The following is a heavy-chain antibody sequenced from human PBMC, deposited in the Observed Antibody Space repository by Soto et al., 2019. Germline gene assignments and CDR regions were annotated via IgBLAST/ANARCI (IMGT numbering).Heavy chain of an antibody. CDR2: IRSKAYCGTT. Sequence: PGGSLRLSCTASGFTFGDYAMSWVRQAPGKGLEWVGFIRSKAYCGTTEYAASVKGRFTISRDDSKSIAYLQMNSLKTEDTAVYYCTRDPIVGALDYWGQGTLVTVSS. CDR1: GFTFGDYA. V-gene: IGHV3-49*04. J-gene: IGHJ4*02. CDR3: TRDPIVGALDY. D-gene: IGHD1-26*01.